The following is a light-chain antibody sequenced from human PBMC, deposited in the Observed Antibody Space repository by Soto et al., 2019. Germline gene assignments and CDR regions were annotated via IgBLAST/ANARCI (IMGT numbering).Light chain of an antibody. Sequence: QSALTQPPSASGSPGQSVTISCTGTKNDIGVYDFVSWYQHHPGKAPRLIIYEVVQRPSGVPDRFSGSKSGNTASLTVSGLQAADEADYFCKSYAGSNTYVFGSGTQLTA. CDR3: KSYAGSNTYV. J-gene: IGLJ7*02. CDR2: EVV. V-gene: IGLV2-8*01. CDR1: KNDIGVYDF.